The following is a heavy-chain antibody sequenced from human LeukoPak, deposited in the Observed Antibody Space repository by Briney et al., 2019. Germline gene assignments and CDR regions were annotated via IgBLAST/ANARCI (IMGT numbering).Heavy chain of an antibody. D-gene: IGHD2-15*01. CDR2: ISGSGGST. CDR3: AKDQHFGYWESIAALSFDY. J-gene: IGHJ4*02. CDR1: GFTFSSYA. Sequence: QSGGSLRLSCAGSGFTFSSYAMSWVRQAPGKGLEWVSAISGSGGSTYYADSVKGRFTISRDNSKNTLYLQMNSLRAEDTAVYYCAKDQHFGYWESIAALSFDYWGQGTLVTVSS. V-gene: IGHV3-23*01.